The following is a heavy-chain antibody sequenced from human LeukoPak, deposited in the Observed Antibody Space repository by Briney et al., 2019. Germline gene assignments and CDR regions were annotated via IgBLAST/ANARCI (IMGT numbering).Heavy chain of an antibody. CDR1: GGTFSSYA. CDR3: ASDNRIAAARGAYNLDY. D-gene: IGHD6-25*01. V-gene: IGHV1-69*05. CDR2: ITPIFGTA. J-gene: IGHJ4*02. Sequence: SVKVSCKASGGTFSSYAISWVRQAPGQGLEWMGGITPIFGTANYAQKFQGRVTITTDESTSTAYMELSSLRSEDTAVYYCASDNRIAAARGAYNLDYWGQGTLVTVSS.